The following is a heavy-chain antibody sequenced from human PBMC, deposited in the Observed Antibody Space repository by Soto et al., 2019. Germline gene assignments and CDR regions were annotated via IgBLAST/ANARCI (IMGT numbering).Heavy chain of an antibody. J-gene: IGHJ4*02. D-gene: IGHD6-13*01. V-gene: IGHV3-30*18. CDR2: ISYDGSNK. CDR3: AKDLRIAAAGSDEHYFDY. Sequence: PGGSLRLSCAASGFTFSSYGMHWVRQAPGKGLEWVAVISYDGSNKYYADSVKGRFTISRDNSKNTLYLQMNSLRAEDTAVYYCAKDLRIAAAGSDEHYFDYWGQGTLVTVSS. CDR1: GFTFSSYG.